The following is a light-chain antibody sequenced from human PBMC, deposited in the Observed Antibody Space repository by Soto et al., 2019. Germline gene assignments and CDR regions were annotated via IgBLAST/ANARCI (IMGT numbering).Light chain of an antibody. J-gene: IGKJ5*01. V-gene: IGKV3-15*01. CDR1: QSAISN. CDR3: QHRRVWPVS. Sequence: EIVMCQSPATLSVSPEERVTLSCRASQSAISNLAWYQQKPGQTPRLLIYDASTRATDIPARFSGSGSGTDFTLTISSLLSEDFAVYYCQHRRVWPVSFGQGRRLEVK. CDR2: DAS.